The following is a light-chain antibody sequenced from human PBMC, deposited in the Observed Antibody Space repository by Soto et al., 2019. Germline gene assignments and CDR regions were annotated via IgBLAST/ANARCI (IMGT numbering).Light chain of an antibody. CDR1: SSDVGIYNY. J-gene: IGLJ2*01. V-gene: IGLV2-14*01. CDR3: SSFTRSGTLV. Sequence: QSALAQPASVSGSPGQSITISCTGTSSDVGIYNYVSWYQQHPGKAPKLMIYDANNRPSGVSNRFSGSKSGNTASLTISGLQAEDEADYYCSSFTRSGTLVFDGGTKLTVL. CDR2: DAN.